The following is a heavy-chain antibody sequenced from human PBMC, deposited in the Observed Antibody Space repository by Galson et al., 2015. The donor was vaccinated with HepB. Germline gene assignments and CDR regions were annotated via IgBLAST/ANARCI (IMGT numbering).Heavy chain of an antibody. J-gene: IGHJ4*02. Sequence: SLRLSCAASGFTVSTNYMSWVRQAPGKGLEWVSVTYSGGKTYYADSAKGRFTIPRDSAKDTLVLQLNRLRVDDTAVYYCAREGRSAWLEYWGQGTLVTVSP. CDR3: AREGRSAWLEY. CDR2: TYSGGKT. CDR1: GFTVSTNY. D-gene: IGHD6-19*01. V-gene: IGHV3-66*01.